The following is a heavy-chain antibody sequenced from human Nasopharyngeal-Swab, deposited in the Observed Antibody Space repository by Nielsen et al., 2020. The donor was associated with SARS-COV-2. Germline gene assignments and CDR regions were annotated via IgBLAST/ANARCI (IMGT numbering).Heavy chain of an antibody. CDR2: INSNGRNT. CDR1: GFTFSNYW. Sequence: GGSLRLSCAASGFTFSNYWMHWVRQAPGKGPVWVSRINSNGRNTTYADSVKGRFTISRDNSKNMLFLQMNSLTADDTAVYYCAKHSPHSPPGDRVFDYWGRGTLVTVSS. CDR3: AKHSPHSPPGDRVFDY. V-gene: IGHV3-74*01. J-gene: IGHJ4*02. D-gene: IGHD7-27*01.